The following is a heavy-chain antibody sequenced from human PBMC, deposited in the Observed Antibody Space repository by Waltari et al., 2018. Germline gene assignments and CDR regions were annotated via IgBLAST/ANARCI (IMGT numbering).Heavy chain of an antibody. CDR2: IIPIFGTA. Sequence: QVQLVQSGAEVKKPGASVKVSCKASGYTFTSYDINWVRQATGQGLEWMGGIIPIFGTANYAQKFQGRVTITADESTSTAYMELSSLRSEDTAVYYCAREGSGSGSKPFDYWGQGTLVTVSS. CDR3: AREGSGSGSKPFDY. J-gene: IGHJ4*02. V-gene: IGHV1-69*01. D-gene: IGHD3-10*01. CDR1: GYTFTSYD.